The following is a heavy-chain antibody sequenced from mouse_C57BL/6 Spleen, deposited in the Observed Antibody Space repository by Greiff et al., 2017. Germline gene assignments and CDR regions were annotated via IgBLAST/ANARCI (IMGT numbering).Heavy chain of an antibody. Sequence: QVQLQQPGAELVRPGSSVKLSCKASGYTFTSYWMDWVKQRPGQGLEWIGNIYPSDSETHYNQKFKDKATLTVDKSSSTAYMQLSSLTSEDSAVYYCARRGDGYYDFDYWGQGTTLTVSS. V-gene: IGHV1-61*01. J-gene: IGHJ2*01. CDR1: GYTFTSYW. CDR3: ARRGDGYYDFDY. D-gene: IGHD2-3*01. CDR2: IYPSDSET.